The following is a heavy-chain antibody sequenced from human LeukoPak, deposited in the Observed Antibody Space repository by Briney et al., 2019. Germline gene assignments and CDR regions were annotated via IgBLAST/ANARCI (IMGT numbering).Heavy chain of an antibody. Sequence: PGGSLRLSCTASGFSFSGHWMHWARQLPGKGLVWVSRISPTGSTTSYADSVKGRFTISRDNSKNMLYLQMNSLRTEDTAVYYCATLRSDSSGWYYFDYWGQGTLVTVSS. CDR1: GFSFSGHW. V-gene: IGHV3-74*01. CDR2: ISPTGSTT. CDR3: ATLRSDSSGWYYFDY. J-gene: IGHJ4*02. D-gene: IGHD6-19*01.